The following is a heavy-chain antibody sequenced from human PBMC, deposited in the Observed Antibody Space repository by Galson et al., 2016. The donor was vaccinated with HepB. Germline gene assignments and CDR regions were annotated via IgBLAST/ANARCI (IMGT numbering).Heavy chain of an antibody. V-gene: IGHV1-18*04. CDR2: ISPYNGNT. CDR1: GYTFSSYG. CDR3: ARRDTAMVHDY. D-gene: IGHD5-18*01. Sequence: SVKVSCKASGYTFSSYGINWLRQAPGQGLEWMGWISPYNGNTHYAQKLQGRVTVTTDTSTSTAYMELRSLRSEDTAVYYGARRDTAMVHDYWGQGTLVTVSA. J-gene: IGHJ4*02.